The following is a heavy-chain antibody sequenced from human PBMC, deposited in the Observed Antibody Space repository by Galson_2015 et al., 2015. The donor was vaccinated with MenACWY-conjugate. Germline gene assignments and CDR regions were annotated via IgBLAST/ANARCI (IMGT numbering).Heavy chain of an antibody. J-gene: IGHJ4*02. Sequence: SLRLSCAASGFTFSTYSMNWVRQAPGKGLEWVSYISSCSSTIYYADSVKGRFTISRDNAKNSLYLQMNSLRDEDTAVYYCAAGNYGDFDYWGQGTLVTVSS. D-gene: IGHD4-17*01. V-gene: IGHV3-48*02. CDR3: AAGNYGDFDY. CDR2: ISSCSSTI. CDR1: GFTFSTYS.